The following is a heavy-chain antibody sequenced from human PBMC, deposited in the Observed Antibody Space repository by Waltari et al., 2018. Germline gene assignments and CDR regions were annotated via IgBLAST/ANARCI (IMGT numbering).Heavy chain of an antibody. CDR2: INHSGST. Sequence: QVQLQQWGAGLLKPSETLSLTCAVYGGSFSGYYWSWIRRPPGKGLEWIGEINHSGSTNYNPSLKSRVTISVDTSKNQFSLKLSSVTAADTAVYYCARGPVGATRRYFDLWGRGTLVTVSS. J-gene: IGHJ2*01. CDR1: GGSFSGYY. D-gene: IGHD1-26*01. V-gene: IGHV4-34*01. CDR3: ARGPVGATRRYFDL.